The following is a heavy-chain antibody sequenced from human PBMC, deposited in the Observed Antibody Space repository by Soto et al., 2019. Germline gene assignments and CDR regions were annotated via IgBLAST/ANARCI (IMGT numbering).Heavy chain of an antibody. CDR2: IYYSGST. J-gene: IGHJ4*02. CDR1: GGSISSGGYY. CDR3: ARDFGHDYYFDY. D-gene: IGHD3-3*01. Sequence: PSETLSLTCTVSGGSISSGGYYWSWIRQHPGKGLEWIGYIYYSGSTYYNPSLKSRVTISVDTSKNQFSLKLSSVTAADTAVYYCARDFGHDYYFDYWGQGTLVTVSS. V-gene: IGHV4-31*03.